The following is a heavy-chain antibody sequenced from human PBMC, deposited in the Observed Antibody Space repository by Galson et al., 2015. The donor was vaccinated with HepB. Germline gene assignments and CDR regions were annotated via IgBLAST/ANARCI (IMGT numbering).Heavy chain of an antibody. CDR1: GFIFGDYA. Sequence: SLRLSCAASGFIFGDYAVSWFRQAPGKGLEWVGFIRSKAYGGTTKFAASVKGRFTISRDDSKSIAYLQMNSLKSEDTAVYYCARVLRPYYDDSSGYGDYWGQGTLATVSS. J-gene: IGHJ4*02. CDR2: IRSKAYGGTT. V-gene: IGHV3-49*03. D-gene: IGHD3-22*01. CDR3: ARVLRPYYDDSSGYGDY.